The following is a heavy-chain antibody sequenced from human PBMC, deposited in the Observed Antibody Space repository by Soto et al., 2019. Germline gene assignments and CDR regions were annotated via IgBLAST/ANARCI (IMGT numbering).Heavy chain of an antibody. D-gene: IGHD3-10*01. J-gene: IGHJ4*02. CDR2: IIPIVSMS. CDR1: GYTFTSYG. CDR3: AASYGSGYRAFDY. V-gene: IGHV1-69*04. Sequence: GASVKVSCKASGYTFTSYGITWVRQAPGQGLEWMGRIIPIVSMSNYAQKFQGRVTITADKSTNTAYMQLSSLRSEDTAIYYCAASYGSGYRAFDYWGQGALVTVSS.